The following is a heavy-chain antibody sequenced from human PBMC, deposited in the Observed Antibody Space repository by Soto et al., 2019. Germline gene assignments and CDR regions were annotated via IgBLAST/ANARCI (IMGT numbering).Heavy chain of an antibody. CDR2: ISAYNGNT. V-gene: IGHV1-18*01. Sequence: ASVKVSCKASGYTFTSYGISWVRKAPGQGLEWMGWISAYNGNTNYAQKLQGRVTVTTDTSTSTAYRELKSLRSDDTAVYDCARVAWLDTGTTCPAVSSQGTIVTVSS. CDR3: ARVAWLDTGTTCPAV. CDR1: GYTFTSYG. D-gene: IGHD4-4*01. J-gene: IGHJ3*01.